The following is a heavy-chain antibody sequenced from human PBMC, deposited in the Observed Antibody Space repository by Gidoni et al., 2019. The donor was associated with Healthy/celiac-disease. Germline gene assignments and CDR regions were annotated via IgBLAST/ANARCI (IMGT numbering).Heavy chain of an antibody. Sequence: EVHLFESGGGLVQPGVSLRHSVPASGFTFSSYAISWVRHAPGKGLEWFSAISGRGGSTYYADSVKGRFTISRDNSKNTLKMQMNSLRAEDTAVYYCAKDGDDSSGWDGVKVHFDYWGQGTLVTVSS. CDR2: ISGRGGST. D-gene: IGHD6-19*01. J-gene: IGHJ4*02. CDR3: AKDGDDSSGWDGVKVHFDY. CDR1: GFTFSSYA. V-gene: IGHV3-23*01.